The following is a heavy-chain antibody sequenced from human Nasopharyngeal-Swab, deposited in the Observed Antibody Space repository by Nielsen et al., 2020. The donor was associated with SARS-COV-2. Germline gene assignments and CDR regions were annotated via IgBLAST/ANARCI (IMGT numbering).Heavy chain of an antibody. Sequence: ASVKVSCKASGYTFTSYAMHWVRQAPGQRLEWMGWINAGNGNTKYSQKFQGRVTITRDTSASTAYVELSSLRSEDTAVYYCARDPRGDDAFDIWGQGTMVTVSS. D-gene: IGHD3-10*01. V-gene: IGHV1-3*01. CDR2: INAGNGNT. CDR1: GYTFTSYA. CDR3: ARDPRGDDAFDI. J-gene: IGHJ3*02.